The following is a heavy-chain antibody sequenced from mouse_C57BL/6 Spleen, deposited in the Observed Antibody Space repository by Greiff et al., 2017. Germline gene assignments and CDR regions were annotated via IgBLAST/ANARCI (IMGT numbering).Heavy chain of an antibody. J-gene: IGHJ4*01. CDR1: GYSITSGYY. Sequence: EVKLQESGPGLVKPSQSLSLTCSVTGYSITSGYYWNWIRQFPGNKLEWMGYISYDGSNNYNPSLKNRISITRDTSKNQFFLKLNSVTTEDTATYYCARDTVYDYAYAMDYWGQGTSVTVSS. D-gene: IGHD2-4*01. V-gene: IGHV3-6*01. CDR2: ISYDGSN. CDR3: ARDTVYDYAYAMDY.